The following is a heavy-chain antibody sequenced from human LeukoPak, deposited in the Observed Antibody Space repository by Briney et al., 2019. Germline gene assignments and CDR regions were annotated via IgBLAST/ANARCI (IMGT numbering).Heavy chain of an antibody. CDR1: GGSISSSF. D-gene: IGHD6-6*01. CDR2: IYHSGIT. J-gene: IGHJ4*02. V-gene: IGHV4-59*12. CDR3: AEGAARLTRFDY. Sequence: MPSETLSLTCTVSGGSISSSFWNWIRQPPGKGLEWIGYIYHSGITNYNPSLKSRVTLSLDTSKSQFSLKLSSVTAADTAVYYCAEGAARLTRFDYWGQGTLVTVSS.